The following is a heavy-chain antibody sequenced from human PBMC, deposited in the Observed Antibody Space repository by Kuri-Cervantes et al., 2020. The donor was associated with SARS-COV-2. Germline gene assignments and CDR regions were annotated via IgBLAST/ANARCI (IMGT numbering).Heavy chain of an antibody. Sequence: ASVKVSCKASGYTFTGYYMHWVRQAPGQGLEWMGWINPNSGGTNYAQKFQGRVTMTRDTSISTAYMELSRLRSDDTAVYYCARSTAGYSSSWYTDYWGQGTLVTAPQ. CDR1: GYTFTGYY. J-gene: IGHJ4*02. CDR3: ARSTAGYSSSWYTDY. D-gene: IGHD6-13*01. V-gene: IGHV1-2*02. CDR2: INPNSGGT.